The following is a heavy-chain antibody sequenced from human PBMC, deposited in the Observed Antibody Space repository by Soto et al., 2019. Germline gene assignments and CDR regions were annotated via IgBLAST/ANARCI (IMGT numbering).Heavy chain of an antibody. CDR3: ARGRGYGYGIDF. CDR2: MYYSGTI. J-gene: IGHJ4*02. CDR1: GGPISSGDHF. Sequence: PSETLSLTCTVSGGPISSGDHFWSWIRQSPGKGLESIVYMYYSGTIYYNPSLKSRITTSVDTSNNQFSLNLASVSAADTAVYYCARGRGYGYGIDFWGQGALVTVSS. V-gene: IGHV4-30-4*01. D-gene: IGHD5-18*01.